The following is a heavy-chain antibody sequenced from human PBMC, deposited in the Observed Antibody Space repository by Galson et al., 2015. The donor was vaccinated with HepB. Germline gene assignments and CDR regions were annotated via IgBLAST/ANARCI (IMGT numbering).Heavy chain of an antibody. CDR3: AKDFWMGASTEGPVDS. V-gene: IGHV3-30-3*01. D-gene: IGHD1-26*01. J-gene: IGHJ4*02. Sequence: SLRLSCAASGFNFSSYAMHWVRQAPGKGLEWVAVISYDGTNKYNADSVKGRFTISRDNSKNTLYRQMNSLRAEDTAVYYCAKDFWMGASTEGPVDSWGQGTLGTVSS. CDR2: ISYDGTNK. CDR1: GFNFSSYA.